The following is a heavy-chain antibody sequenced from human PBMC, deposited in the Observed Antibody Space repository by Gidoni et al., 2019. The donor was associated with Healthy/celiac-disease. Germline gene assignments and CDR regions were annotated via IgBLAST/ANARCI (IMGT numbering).Heavy chain of an antibody. CDR1: ISSYY. CDR2: IYYSGST. Sequence: ISSYYWSWIRQPPGKGLEWIGYIYYSGSTNYNPSLKSRVTISVDTSKNQFSLKLSSVTAADTAVYYCARAAYYDSRKARYYFDYWGQGTLVTVSS. CDR3: ARAAYYDSRKARYYFDY. D-gene: IGHD3-22*01. V-gene: IGHV4-59*01. J-gene: IGHJ4*02.